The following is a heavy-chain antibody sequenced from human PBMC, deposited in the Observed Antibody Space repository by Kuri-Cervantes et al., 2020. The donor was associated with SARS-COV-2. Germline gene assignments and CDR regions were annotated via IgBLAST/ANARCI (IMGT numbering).Heavy chain of an antibody. J-gene: IGHJ4*02. CDR3: ARVRGVGY. CDR2: ISSSSSYI. Sequence: GESLKISCAASGFTLSSYSMNWVRQAPGKGLEWVSSISSSSSYIYYADSVEGRFTISRDNAKNSLYLQMNSLRAEDTAVYYCARVRGVGYWGQGTLVTVSS. D-gene: IGHD3-10*01. CDR1: GFTLSSYS. V-gene: IGHV3-21*01.